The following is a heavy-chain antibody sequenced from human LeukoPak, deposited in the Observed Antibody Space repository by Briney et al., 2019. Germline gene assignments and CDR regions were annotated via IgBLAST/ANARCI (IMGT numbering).Heavy chain of an antibody. D-gene: IGHD3-3*01. CDR3: ARAQDNYDFWSGYHTIGPHDAFDI. V-gene: IGHV3-7*01. CDR1: GFTFSSYA. Sequence: GGSLRLSCAASGFTFSSYAMSWVRQAPGKGLEWVANIKQDGSEKYYVDSVKGRFTISRDNAKNSLYLQMNSLRAEDTAVYYCARAQDNYDFWSGYHTIGPHDAFDIWGQGTMVTVSS. J-gene: IGHJ3*02. CDR2: IKQDGSEK.